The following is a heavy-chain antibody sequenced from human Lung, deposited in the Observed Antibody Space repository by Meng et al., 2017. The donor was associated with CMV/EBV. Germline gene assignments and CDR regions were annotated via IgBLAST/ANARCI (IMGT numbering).Heavy chain of an antibody. D-gene: IGHD3-3*01. J-gene: IGHJ5*02. CDR3: ARAGTDYDFWSGYFGSWFDP. CDR2: IYYSGST. Sequence: LXCTVSGGSISSSSYYWGWIRQPPGKGLEWIGSIYYSGSTYYNPSLKSRVTISVDTSKNQFSLKLSSVTAADAAVYYCARAGTDYDFWSGYFGSWFDPWXQGNXVNGAS. V-gene: IGHV4-39*07. CDR1: GGSISSSSYY.